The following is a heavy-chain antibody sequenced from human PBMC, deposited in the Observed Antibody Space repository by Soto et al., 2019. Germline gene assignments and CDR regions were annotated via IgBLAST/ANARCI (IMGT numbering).Heavy chain of an antibody. V-gene: IGHV3-21*04. CDR3: ARKGYCSSTSCYFGDDY. D-gene: IGHD2-2*01. Sequence: PVGSLRLSCAACRFTFSSYSITWVRQAPGKGLEWVSSISSSSSYTTDYAASVKGRFTISRDDSKNSLYLQMNSLKTEDTAVYYCARKGYCSSTSCYFGDDYWGQGTLVTVSS. CDR2: ISSSSSYTT. J-gene: IGHJ4*02. CDR1: RFTFSSYS.